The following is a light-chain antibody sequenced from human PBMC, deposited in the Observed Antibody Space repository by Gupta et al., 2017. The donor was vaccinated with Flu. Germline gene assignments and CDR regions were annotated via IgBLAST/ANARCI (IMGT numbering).Light chain of an antibody. CDR3: AAGGNGPNEYV. J-gene: IGLJ1*01. CDR1: SCDIRSNT. Sequence: QSVLTQPPSVSGTPGQRVTISCSGRSCDIRSNTINWFQQFPGTAPKLLIYNNNQRPAGVPDRFSGSRSGSSGSLAINGLQAEDEADYYCAAGGNGPNEYVFATGTKVTVL. CDR2: NNN. V-gene: IGLV1-44*01.